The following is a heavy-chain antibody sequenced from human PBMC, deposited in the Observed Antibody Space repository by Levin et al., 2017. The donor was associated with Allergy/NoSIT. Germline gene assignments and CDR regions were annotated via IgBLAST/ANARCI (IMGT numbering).Heavy chain of an antibody. CDR2: ISGSGGST. V-gene: IGHV3-23*01. D-gene: IGHD3-10*01. J-gene: IGHJ4*02. CDR3: AKNPHPCGELAY. Sequence: GESLKISCAASGFTFSSYAMSWVRQAPGKGLEWVSAISGSGGSTYYADSVKGRFTISRDNSKNTLYLQMNSLRAEDTAVYYCAKNPHPCGELAYWGQGTLVTVSS. CDR1: GFTFSSYA.